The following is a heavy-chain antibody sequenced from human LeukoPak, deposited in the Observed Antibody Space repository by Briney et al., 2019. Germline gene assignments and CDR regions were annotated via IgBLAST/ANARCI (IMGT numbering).Heavy chain of an antibody. D-gene: IGHD3-22*01. J-gene: IGHJ4*02. CDR2: IFHSGST. V-gene: IGHV4-4*02. CDR3: AREKLLTPRIPYYYDSSGYPDY. Sequence: SGTLSLTCAVSGGSISSNNWWSWVRQPPGKGLEWIGEIFHSGSTNYNPSLKSRVTISVDTSKNQFSLKLSSVTAADTAVYYCAREKLLTPRIPYYYDSSGYPDYWGQGTLVTVSS. CDR1: GGSISSNNW.